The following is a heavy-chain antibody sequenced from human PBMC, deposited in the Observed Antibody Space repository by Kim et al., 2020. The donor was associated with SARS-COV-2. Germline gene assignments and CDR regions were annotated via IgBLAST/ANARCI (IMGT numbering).Heavy chain of an antibody. CDR1: GGTFSSYA. Sequence: SVKVSCKASGGTFSSYAISWVRQAPGQGLEWMGRIIPIFGIANYAQKFQGRVTITADKSTSTAYMELSSLRSEDTAVYYCARVVIVEPAAKDYYYYYYMDVWGKGTAVTVSS. CDR2: IIPIFGIA. V-gene: IGHV1-69*04. J-gene: IGHJ6*03. CDR3: ARVVIVEPAAKDYYYYYYMDV. D-gene: IGHD2-2*01.